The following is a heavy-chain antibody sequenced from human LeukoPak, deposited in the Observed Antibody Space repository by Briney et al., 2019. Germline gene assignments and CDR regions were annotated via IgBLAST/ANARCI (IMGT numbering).Heavy chain of an antibody. D-gene: IGHD6-13*01. V-gene: IGHV3-53*01. Sequence: GGSLRLSCAASGLTVSRNYMSWVRQAPGKGLESVSVIYSGGSTYYADSVKGRFTISRDNSKNTLYLQMNSLRAEDTAVYYCAKLAAAGDLFDYWGQGTLVTVSS. CDR3: AKLAAAGDLFDY. J-gene: IGHJ4*02. CDR1: GLTVSRNY. CDR2: IYSGGST.